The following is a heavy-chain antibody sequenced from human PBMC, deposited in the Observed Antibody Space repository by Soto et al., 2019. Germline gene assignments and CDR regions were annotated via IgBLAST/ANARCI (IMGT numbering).Heavy chain of an antibody. CDR1: GGSISSYS. D-gene: IGHD3-22*01. V-gene: IGHV4-59*01. CDR2: IYSSGST. CDR3: ASDRSFFDTRGYYEANYGMDV. J-gene: IGHJ6*02. Sequence: PAETLSLTCTVSGGSISSYSWTWIRQPPGKELEWIGYIYSSGSTNYNPSLKSRVTISVDTSKNQFSLKLTSVTAADTAVYYCASDRSFFDTRGYYEANYGMDVWGQGTTVTVSS.